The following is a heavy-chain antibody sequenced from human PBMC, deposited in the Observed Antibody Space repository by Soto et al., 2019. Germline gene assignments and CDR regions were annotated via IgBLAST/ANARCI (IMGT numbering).Heavy chain of an antibody. D-gene: IGHD3-16*02. J-gene: IGHJ4*02. CDR3: VRGFEFFMITFGGVIPRTHYFDY. CDR2: IKCDGSEK. CDR1: GFTFSSSW. Sequence: GGSLRLSCAASGFTFSSSWMHWVCQAPEKGLEWVADIKCDGSEKYYVDSVKGRLTISRDNAKNSLYLQVNSLRAEDMTVYYCVRGFEFFMITFGGVIPRTHYFDYWGQGTLVTVSS. V-gene: IGHV3-7*03.